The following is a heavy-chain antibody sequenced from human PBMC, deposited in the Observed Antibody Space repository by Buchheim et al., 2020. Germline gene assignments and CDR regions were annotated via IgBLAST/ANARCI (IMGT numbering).Heavy chain of an antibody. J-gene: IGHJ4*02. D-gene: IGHD3-10*01. CDR1: GGSISSSSYY. CDR2: IYYSGST. Sequence: QLQLQESGPGLVKPSETLSLTCTVSGGSISSSSYYWGWIRQPPGKGLEWIGSIYYSGSTYYNPSLKSRVTLSVDTSKNQFSLKLSSVTAADTAVYYCARTPGVGFGELAADYWGQGTL. V-gene: IGHV4-39*01. CDR3: ARTPGVGFGELAADY.